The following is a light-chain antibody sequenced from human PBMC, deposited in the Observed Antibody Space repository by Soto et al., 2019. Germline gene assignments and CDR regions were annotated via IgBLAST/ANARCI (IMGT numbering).Light chain of an antibody. Sequence: EIVVTQSTATPSFSPGESATLSCRASQSVSSYLACYPQKPCQVHRLVIYNASNRATGIPGSFSGSVSGTDCTLTISSLEPEDFGVYYCQQRSSWPRTFGQGTKVEIK. CDR3: QQRSSWPRT. CDR1: QSVSSY. J-gene: IGKJ1*01. V-gene: IGKV3-11*01. CDR2: NAS.